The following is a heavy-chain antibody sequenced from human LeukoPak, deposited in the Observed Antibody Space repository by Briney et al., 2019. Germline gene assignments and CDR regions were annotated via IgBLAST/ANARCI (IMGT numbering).Heavy chain of an antibody. CDR1: GFTVSSNY. CDR2: IYSGGST. J-gene: IGHJ4*02. V-gene: IGHV3-53*01. D-gene: IGHD1-20*01. Sequence: GGSLRLSCAASGFTVSSNYMSWVRQAPGKGLEWVSVIYSGGSTYYADSVKGRFTISRDNSKNTVYLQMNSLRTEDTAIYYCAPNWNLDYWGQGSLVTVSS. CDR3: APNWNLDY.